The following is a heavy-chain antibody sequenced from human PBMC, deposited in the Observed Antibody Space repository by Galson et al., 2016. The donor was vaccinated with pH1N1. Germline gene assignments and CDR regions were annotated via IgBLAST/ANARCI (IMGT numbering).Heavy chain of an antibody. CDR1: GFTFSSYS. Sequence: SLRLSCAASGFTFSSYSMNWVRQAPGKGLEWVSSISSSSSYIYYADSVKGRFTISRDNAKNSLYLQMNSLRAEDTAVYYCAREEDYGELSNWFDPWGQGTLVTVSS. D-gene: IGHD4-17*01. V-gene: IGHV3-21*01. J-gene: IGHJ5*02. CDR3: AREEDYGELSNWFDP. CDR2: ISSSSSYI.